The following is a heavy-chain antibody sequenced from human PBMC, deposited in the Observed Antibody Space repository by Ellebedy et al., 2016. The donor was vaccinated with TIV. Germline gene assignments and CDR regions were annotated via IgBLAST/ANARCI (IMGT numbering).Heavy chain of an antibody. D-gene: IGHD2-2*02. J-gene: IGHJ4*02. CDR3: ARESGVGCSGTTCHTKLDY. CDR2: INHSGSA. CDR1: GVSISGYY. V-gene: IGHV4-34*01. Sequence: SETLSLXCTVYGVSISGYYWHWIRQSPGQGLEWIGDINHSGSANYNPSLKSRVTISVDTSKTQFSLKVSSVTAADTAMYYCARESGVGCSGTTCHTKLDYWGQGTLVTVSS.